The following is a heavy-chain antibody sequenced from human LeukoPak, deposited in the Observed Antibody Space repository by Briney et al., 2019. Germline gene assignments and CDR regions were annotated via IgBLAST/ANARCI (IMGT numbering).Heavy chain of an antibody. CDR2: INHSGST. J-gene: IGHJ4*02. D-gene: IGHD3-10*01. Sequence: SETLSLTCAVYGGSFSGYYWSWIRQPPGKGLEWIGEINHSGSTNYNPSLKSRVTTSVDTSKNQFSLKLSSVTAADTAVYYCARGRATMVRGASRPFDYWGQGTLVTVSS. CDR3: ARGRATMVRGASRPFDY. V-gene: IGHV4-34*01. CDR1: GGSFSGYY.